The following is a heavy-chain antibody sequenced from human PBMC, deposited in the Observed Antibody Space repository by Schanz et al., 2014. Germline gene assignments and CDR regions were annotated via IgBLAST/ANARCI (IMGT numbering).Heavy chain of an antibody. V-gene: IGHV4-31*03. CDR3: SRGECSSTSCHEVAPPDD. Sequence: QLQLQESGPGLVKPSQTLSLTCTVSSGSIFTGGYYWGWIRQHPGKGLEWIGYISYSGRTYYSPSLKSRLTMSVDTSKNQFSLRLSSVTAADTAIYYCSRGECSSTSCHEVAPPDDWGQGTLVTVSS. D-gene: IGHD2-2*01. CDR2: ISYSGRT. J-gene: IGHJ4*02. CDR1: SGSIFTGGYY.